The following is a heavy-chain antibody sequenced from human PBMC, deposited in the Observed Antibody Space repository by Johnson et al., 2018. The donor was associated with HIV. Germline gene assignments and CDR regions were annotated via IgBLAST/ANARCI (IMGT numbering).Heavy chain of an antibody. Sequence: QVQLVESGGGVVQPGGSLRLSCAASGFTFSSYGMHWVRQAPGKGLEWVAVIWYDGSNKYYADSVKGRFTISRDNSKKTLYLQMKSLRVEDTAVYYCAKGTSEGRVNAFEIWGQGTMVTVSS. CDR1: GFTFSSYG. J-gene: IGHJ3*02. V-gene: IGHV3-33*06. D-gene: IGHD3-10*01. CDR2: IWYDGSNK. CDR3: AKGTSEGRVNAFEI.